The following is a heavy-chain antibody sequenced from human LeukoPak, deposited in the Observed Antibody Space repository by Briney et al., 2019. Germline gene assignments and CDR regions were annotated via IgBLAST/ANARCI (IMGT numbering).Heavy chain of an antibody. V-gene: IGHV3-23*01. CDR3: AKEREQDMPYYYYGMDV. Sequence: YAMXWVRQAPGXGXEWVXAISGSGGSTYYADSVKGRFTISRDNSKNTLYLQMNSLRAEDTAVYYCAKEREQDMPYYYYGMDVWGQGTTVTVSS. J-gene: IGHJ6*02. CDR1: YA. CDR2: ISGSGGST. D-gene: IGHD2-15*01.